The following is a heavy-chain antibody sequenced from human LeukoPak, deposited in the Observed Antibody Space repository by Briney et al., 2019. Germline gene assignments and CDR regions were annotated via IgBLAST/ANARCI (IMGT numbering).Heavy chain of an antibody. CDR1: GVSFSGYY. J-gene: IGHJ3*02. Sequence: SETLSLTCAVYGVSFSGYYWSWIRQPPGKGLEWIGEINHSGSTNYNPSLKSRVTISVDTSKNQFSLKLSSVTAADTAVYYCARSSYYYAADAFDIWGQGTMVSVSS. D-gene: IGHD3-10*01. CDR3: ARSSYYYAADAFDI. V-gene: IGHV4-34*01. CDR2: INHSGST.